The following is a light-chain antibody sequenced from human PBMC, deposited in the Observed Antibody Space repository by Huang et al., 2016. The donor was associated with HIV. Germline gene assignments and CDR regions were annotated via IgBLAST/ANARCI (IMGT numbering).Light chain of an antibody. CDR2: WAS. CDR3: QHYYSTPRT. CDR1: QSVLYSSNNKNY. V-gene: IGKV4-1*01. J-gene: IGKJ1*01. Sequence: DIVMSQSPDSLAVSLGERATINCKSSQSVLYSSNNKNYLAWYQQKPGQPPKLLIYWASTRESGVPDRFSGSGSGTDFTLTISSLQAEDVAVYYCQHYYSTPRTFGQETKVEIK.